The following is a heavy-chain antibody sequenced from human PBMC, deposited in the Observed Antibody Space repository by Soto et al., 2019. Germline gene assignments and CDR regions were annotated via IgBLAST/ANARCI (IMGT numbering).Heavy chain of an antibody. D-gene: IGHD1-20*01. CDR1: EETFTGYF. J-gene: IGHJ3*02. CDR3: VREGRSNWNDVQAFAI. CDR2: INPSSGAT. Sequence: ASVKVSCKVSEETFTGYFMHWVRQAPGQGFEWMGWINPSSGATHETEKFQGRVTMTRDTSITTVYMDLTRLRSDDTAVYFCVREGRSNWNDVQAFAIWGQGTMVTVSS. V-gene: IGHV1-2*02.